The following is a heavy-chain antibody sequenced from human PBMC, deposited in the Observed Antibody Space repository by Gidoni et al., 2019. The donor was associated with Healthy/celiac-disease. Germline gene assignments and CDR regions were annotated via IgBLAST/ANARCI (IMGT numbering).Heavy chain of an antibody. V-gene: IGHV4-34*01. CDR1: GGSFSGYY. J-gene: IGHJ3*02. D-gene: IGHD2-8*01. CDR3: ARVGFKWHAFDI. Sequence: QVQLQQWGAGLLKPSETLSLTCAVYGGSFSGYYWSWIRQPPGKGLEWIGEINHSGSTNYNPSLKGRVTISVDTSKNQFSLKLSSVTAADTAVYYCARVGFKWHAFDIWGQGTMVTVSS. CDR2: INHSGST.